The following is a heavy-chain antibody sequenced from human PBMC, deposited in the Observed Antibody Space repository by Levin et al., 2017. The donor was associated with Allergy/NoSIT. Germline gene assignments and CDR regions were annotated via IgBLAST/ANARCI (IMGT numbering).Heavy chain of an antibody. Sequence: MPSETLSLTCTVSGGSISSSGYYWGWIRQPPGKGLECIGNIYYSGRTYYNPSLKSRVTISVDTSKNQFSLKLTSVTAADTAVYYCARMAATGSRRFDYWGQGTLVSVSS. J-gene: IGHJ4*02. D-gene: IGHD6-13*01. CDR1: GGSISSSGYY. CDR3: ARMAATGSRRFDY. V-gene: IGHV4-39*01. CDR2: IYYSGRT.